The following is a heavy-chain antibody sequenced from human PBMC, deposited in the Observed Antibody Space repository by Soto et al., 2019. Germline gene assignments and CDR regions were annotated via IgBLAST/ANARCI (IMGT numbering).Heavy chain of an antibody. J-gene: IGHJ6*03. CDR1: GFTFSSYA. CDR3: AKDPRKKGLIYYYYYMDV. Sequence: EVQLLESGGGLVQPGGSLRLSCAASGFTFSSYAMSWVRQAPGKGLEWVSAISGSGGSTYYADSVKGRFTISRDNSKNTLYLQMNSLRAEDTAVYYCAKDPRKKGLIYYYYYMDVWGKGTTVTVSS. V-gene: IGHV3-23*01. CDR2: ISGSGGST. D-gene: IGHD3-16*01.